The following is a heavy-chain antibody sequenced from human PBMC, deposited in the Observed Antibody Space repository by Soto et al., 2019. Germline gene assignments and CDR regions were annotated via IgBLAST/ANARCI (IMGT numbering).Heavy chain of an antibody. Sequence: EVQLLESGGGLVQPGGSLRLSCAASGFTFSSYAMSWVRQAPGKGLEWVSAISGSGGSTYYADSVKGRFTISRDNSKHTLYLQMNSLRAEDTAVYYCAKVDYDFWSGTLDYWGQGTLVTVSS. CDR2: ISGSGGST. J-gene: IGHJ4*02. D-gene: IGHD3-3*01. V-gene: IGHV3-23*01. CDR3: AKVDYDFWSGTLDY. CDR1: GFTFSSYA.